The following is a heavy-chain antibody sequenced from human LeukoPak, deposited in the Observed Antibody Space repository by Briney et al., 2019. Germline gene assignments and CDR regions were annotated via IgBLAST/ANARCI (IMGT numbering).Heavy chain of an antibody. V-gene: IGHV3-23*01. CDR3: AKTWLERGTGPQDFDY. Sequence: PGGSLRLSCAASGFTFSSYGMSWVRQAPGKGLEWVSAISGSGGSTYYADSVKGRFTISRDNSKNTLYLQMNSLRAEDTAVYYCAKTWLERGTGPQDFDYWGQGTLVTVSS. J-gene: IGHJ4*02. D-gene: IGHD3/OR15-3a*01. CDR1: GFTFSSYG. CDR2: ISGSGGST.